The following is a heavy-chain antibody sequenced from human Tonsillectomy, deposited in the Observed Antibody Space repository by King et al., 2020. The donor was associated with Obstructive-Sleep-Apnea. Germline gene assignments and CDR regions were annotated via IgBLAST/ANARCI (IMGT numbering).Heavy chain of an antibody. CDR3: ARTAVTMIRGVIITEDYYYYYGMDV. CDR1: GGSISSGDYY. Sequence: LQLQESGPGLVKPSQTLSLTCIVSGGSISSGDYYWSWIRQHPGKGLEWIGYIYYSGSTYYNPSLKSRVTISVDTPKNQFSLKLSSLTAADTAVYYCARTAVTMIRGVIITEDYYYYYGMDVWGQGTTVTVSS. D-gene: IGHD3-10*01. V-gene: IGHV4-31*03. CDR2: IYYSGST. J-gene: IGHJ6*02.